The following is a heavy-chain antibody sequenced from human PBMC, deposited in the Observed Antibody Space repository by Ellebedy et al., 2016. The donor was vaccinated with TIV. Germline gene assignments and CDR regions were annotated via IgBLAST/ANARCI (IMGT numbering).Heavy chain of an antibody. Sequence: SETLSLXXTVSGGSISSYYWSWIRQPAGKGLEWIGRIYTSGSTNYNPSLKSRVTMSVDTSKNQFSLKLSSVTAADTAVYYCARDREMATGGLDAFDIWGQGTMVTVSS. D-gene: IGHD5-24*01. V-gene: IGHV4-4*07. J-gene: IGHJ3*02. CDR1: GGSISSYY. CDR2: IYTSGST. CDR3: ARDREMATGGLDAFDI.